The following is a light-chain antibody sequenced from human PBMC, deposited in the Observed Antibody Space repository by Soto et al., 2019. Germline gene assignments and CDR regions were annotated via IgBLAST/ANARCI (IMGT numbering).Light chain of an antibody. J-gene: IGKJ1*01. CDR2: GAS. Sequence: EIVMTQSPATLSVSPGERATLSCRASQSVSTNLAWYQQKPGQAPRLLIYGASTRATGIPARFSGSGSGTEFTLTISSLQSEDFAVYYCQQYNEWPETFGHGTRVEIK. CDR3: QQYNEWPET. CDR1: QSVSTN. V-gene: IGKV3-15*01.